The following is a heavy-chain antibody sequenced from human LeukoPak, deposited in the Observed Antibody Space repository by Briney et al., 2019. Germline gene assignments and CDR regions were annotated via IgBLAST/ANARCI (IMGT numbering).Heavy chain of an antibody. Sequence: ESGPTLVKPTQTLTLTCTFSGFSLSTSGVGVGWIRQPPGKALEWLALIYWNDDNRYSPSLKSRLTITMDTSKNQVVLTMTNMDPVDTATYYCAHRGQQFKVFDYWGQGTLVTVSS. J-gene: IGHJ4*02. CDR3: AHRGQQFKVFDY. CDR1: GFSLSTSGVG. D-gene: IGHD6-13*01. V-gene: IGHV2-5*01. CDR2: IYWNDDN.